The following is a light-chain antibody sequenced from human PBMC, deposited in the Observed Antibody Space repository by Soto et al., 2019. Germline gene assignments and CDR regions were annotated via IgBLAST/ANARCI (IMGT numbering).Light chain of an antibody. J-gene: IGKJ1*01. CDR1: KTISSW. Sequence: DIQMTQSPSTLSGSVGDRVTITCRASKTISSWLAWYQQKPGKAPKLLIYTASTLKSGVPSRFSGSGSGTEFTLTISSLQPDDFATYYCQHYNSYSEAFGQGTKVDIK. V-gene: IGKV1-5*03. CDR3: QHYNSYSEA. CDR2: TAS.